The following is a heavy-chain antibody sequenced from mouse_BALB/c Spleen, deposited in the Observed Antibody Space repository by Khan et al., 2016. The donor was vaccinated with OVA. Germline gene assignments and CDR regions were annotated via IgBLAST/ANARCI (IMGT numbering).Heavy chain of an antibody. CDR1: GFTFSTYA. CDR3: ARSPYGSFAY. CDR2: ISSDGDYT. Sequence: EVELVESGGGLVKPGGSLKLSCAASGFTFSTYAMSWVRQTPEKRLEWVATISSDGDYTYYPDSVKGRFTISRDNAKNTLYLQMSSLRSEDTAMYYCARSPYGSFAYWGQGTLVTVSA. D-gene: IGHD2-1*01. V-gene: IGHV5-9-3*01. J-gene: IGHJ3*01.